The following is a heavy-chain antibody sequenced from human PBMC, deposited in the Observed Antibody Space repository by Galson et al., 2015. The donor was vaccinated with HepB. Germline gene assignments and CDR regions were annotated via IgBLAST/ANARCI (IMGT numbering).Heavy chain of an antibody. V-gene: IGHV3-33*01. CDR3: ARGSSGSYYVPIDY. Sequence: SLRLSCAASGFIFNNYAIHWVRQTPGKGLEWVAVIWYDGRNKFYTDSVRGRFTISRDNSKNTVHLQMNSLRVEDTAVYYCARGSSGSYYVPIDYWGLGTLVTVSS. J-gene: IGHJ4*02. D-gene: IGHD3-10*02. CDR2: IWYDGRNK. CDR1: GFIFNNYA.